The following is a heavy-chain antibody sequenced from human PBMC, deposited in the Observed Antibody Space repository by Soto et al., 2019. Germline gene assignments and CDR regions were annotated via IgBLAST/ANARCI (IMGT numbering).Heavy chain of an antibody. V-gene: IGHV4-39*01. J-gene: IGHJ1*01. D-gene: IGHD1-26*01. CDR1: GGSISSSSYY. CDR3: ARLRSGIYYPPAYFQH. CDR2: IYYSGST. Sequence: QLQLQESGPGLVKPSETLSLTCTVSGGSISSSSYYWGWIRQPPGKGLEWIGSIYYSGSTYYNPSLNSQVTISVDTSKNQFSLKLSSVTAADTAVYYCARLRSGIYYPPAYFQHWGQGTLVTVSS.